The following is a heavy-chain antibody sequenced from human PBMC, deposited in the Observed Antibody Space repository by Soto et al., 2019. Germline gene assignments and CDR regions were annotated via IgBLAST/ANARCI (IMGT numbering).Heavy chain of an antibody. CDR1: GFTVSNHV. CDR2: FAGDFINT. Sequence: GGSXRLSCSASGFTVSNHVIHLFRHAPGEGLEWVSGFAGDFINTRYADSVSGRFTISRYTSKNTFSLQMDSLRVEDTAIYYCVKEGRLAVGGIEIWGQGALVNVYS. CDR3: VKEGRLAVGGIEI. J-gene: IGHJ1*01. D-gene: IGHD3-10*01. V-gene: IGHV3-23*01.